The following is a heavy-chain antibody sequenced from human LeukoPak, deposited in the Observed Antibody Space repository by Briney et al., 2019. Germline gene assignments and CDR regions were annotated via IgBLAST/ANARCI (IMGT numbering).Heavy chain of an antibody. Sequence: GGSLRLSCAASGFTFSSYAMYWVRQAPGKGLEWVAVISYDRSNKYYADSVKGRFTISRDNSKNTLYLQMNTLRPEDTAVYYCARGLKTGGDSSPTWGQGTMVTVSS. CDR2: ISYDRSNK. D-gene: IGHD2-21*01. CDR1: GFTFSSYA. CDR3: ARGLKTGGDSSPT. V-gene: IGHV3-30*04. J-gene: IGHJ3*01.